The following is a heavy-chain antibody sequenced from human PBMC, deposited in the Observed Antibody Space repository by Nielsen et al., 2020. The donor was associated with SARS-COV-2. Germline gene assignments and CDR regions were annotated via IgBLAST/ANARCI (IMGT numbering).Heavy chain of an antibody. CDR3: ARSYYGLEVFDY. V-gene: IGHV3-13*04. Sequence: GVLKISCAASGFTFSSYDMHWVRQATGKGLEWVSAIGTAGDTYYPGSVKGRFTISRENAKNSLYLQMNSLRAGDTAVYYCARSYYGLEVFDYWGQGTLVTVSS. J-gene: IGHJ4*02. D-gene: IGHD3-3*01. CDR2: IGTAGDT. CDR1: GFTFSSYD.